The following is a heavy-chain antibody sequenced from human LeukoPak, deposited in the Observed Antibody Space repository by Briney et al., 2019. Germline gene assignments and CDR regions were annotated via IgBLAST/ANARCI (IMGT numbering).Heavy chain of an antibody. J-gene: IGHJ4*02. CDR3: GLGSGRSDFDY. V-gene: IGHV3-15*01. CDR2: IKRKIDSGAI. CDR1: GFTFSEAW. Sequence: GGSLRLSCAASGFTFSEAWMNWVRQAPGKGLEWVARIKRKIDSGAIDYAASVKGRFTISRDDSKNTVYLQMNSLTTEDTAVYYCGLGSGRSDFDYWGQGTLVTVSS. D-gene: IGHD3-10*01.